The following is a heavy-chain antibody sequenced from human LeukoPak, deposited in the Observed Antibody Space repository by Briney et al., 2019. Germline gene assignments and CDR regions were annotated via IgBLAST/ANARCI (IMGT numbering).Heavy chain of an antibody. Sequence: SETLSLTCAVSGGSFTAYYWSWIRQSPEKGLEWIGEINHSGTTNYNPSFKSRVTISVHASKREFSLKVTPVTAADTAVYYCGRGRFWGFGIWGQGTTVSVSS. V-gene: IGHV4-34*01. CDR3: GRGRFWGFGI. D-gene: IGHD3-16*01. CDR2: INHSGTT. CDR1: GGSFTAYY. J-gene: IGHJ3*02.